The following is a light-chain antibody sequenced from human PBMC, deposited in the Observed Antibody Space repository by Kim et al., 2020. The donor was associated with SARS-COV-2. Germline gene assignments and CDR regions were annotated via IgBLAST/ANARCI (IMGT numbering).Light chain of an antibody. J-gene: IGKJ2*01. V-gene: IGKV3-11*01. CDR2: DAS. CDR1: QSVSSD. CDR3: QQRYNWPGT. Sequence: SLSPGERATLSCRASQSVSSDLAWYQQKPGQAPRLLIYDASNRATDIPARFSGSGSGTDFTLTISSLEPEDFAVYYCQQRYNWPGTFGQGTKLEI.